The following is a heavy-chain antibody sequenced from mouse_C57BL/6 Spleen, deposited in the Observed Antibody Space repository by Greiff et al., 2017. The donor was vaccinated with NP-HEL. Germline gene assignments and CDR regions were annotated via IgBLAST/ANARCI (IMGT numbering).Heavy chain of an antibody. CDR3: ERGAWDDTAWFAY. D-gene: IGHD4-1*01. CDR1: GFTFSDYG. V-gene: IGHV5-17*01. CDR2: ISSGSSTI. J-gene: IGHJ3*01. Sequence: EVQRVESGGGLVKPGGSLKLSCAASGFTFSDYGMHWVRQAPEKGLEWVAYISSGSSTIYYADTVKGRFTISRDNAKNTLFLQMTSLRSEDTAMYYCERGAWDDTAWFAYWGQGTLVTVSA.